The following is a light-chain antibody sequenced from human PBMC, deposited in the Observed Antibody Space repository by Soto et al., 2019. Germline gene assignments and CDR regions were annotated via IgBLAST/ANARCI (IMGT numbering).Light chain of an antibody. CDR3: QQYEDWAYT. CDR1: QSLSRN. V-gene: IGKV3-15*01. CDR2: DAS. J-gene: IGKJ2*01. Sequence: EIVMMQSPATLSVSPGERATLSCRASQSLSRNLAWYQQKPGQAPRLLIYDASTRATGIPARFSGSGSGTAFTLTIDSLQSEDFAVYYCQQYEDWAYTFGQGTKLEIK.